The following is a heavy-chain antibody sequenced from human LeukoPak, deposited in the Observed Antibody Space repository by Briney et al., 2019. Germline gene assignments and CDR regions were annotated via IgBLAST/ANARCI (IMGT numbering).Heavy chain of an antibody. J-gene: IGHJ4*02. Sequence: PGGSLRLSCAASGFTFSSYAMTWVRQAPGKGLEWVSAIGGNGGSTYYADSVKGRFTISRDNSKNTLYLQMNSLRVEDTAVYYCAKGWLRLVDYWGQGTLSPSPQ. D-gene: IGHD5-12*01. CDR2: IGGNGGST. V-gene: IGHV3-23*01. CDR3: AKGWLRLVDY. CDR1: GFTFSSYA.